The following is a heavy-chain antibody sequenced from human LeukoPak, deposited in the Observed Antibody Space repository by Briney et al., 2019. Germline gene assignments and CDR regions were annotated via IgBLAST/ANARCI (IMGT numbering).Heavy chain of an antibody. Sequence: PSETLSLTCTVSGGSISSYYWSWIRQPPGKGLEWIGYIYYSGSTNYNPSLKSRVTISVDTSKNQFFLKLSSVTAADTAVYYCARSPDDYSNVAYWGQGTLVTVSS. V-gene: IGHV4-59*01. J-gene: IGHJ4*02. CDR1: GGSISSYY. CDR3: ARSPDDYSNVAY. D-gene: IGHD4-11*01. CDR2: IYYSGST.